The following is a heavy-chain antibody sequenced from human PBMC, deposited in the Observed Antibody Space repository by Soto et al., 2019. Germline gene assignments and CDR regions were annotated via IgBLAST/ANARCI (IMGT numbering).Heavy chain of an antibody. J-gene: IGHJ4*02. V-gene: IGHV3-30-3*01. CDR3: ARDDEGGSYCDLGY. CDR2: ILHDGNNK. Sequence: QVQLLESGGGVVQPGRSLRLSCAASGFTFSNYIMHWVRQAPGKGLEWVAIILHDGNNKYYADSVKGRFTISRDNSKNTLYLQMNSLRTEDTAIYYCARDDEGGSYCDLGYWGQGTLFTVSS. D-gene: IGHD3-10*01. CDR1: GFTFSNYI.